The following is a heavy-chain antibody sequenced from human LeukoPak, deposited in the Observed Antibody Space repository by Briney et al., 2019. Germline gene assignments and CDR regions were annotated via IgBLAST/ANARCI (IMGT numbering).Heavy chain of an antibody. CDR3: XXXLARIGARQSDY. Sequence: GGSLRLSCAASGFTFNNYAMTWVRQAPGKGLEWVSTIIDSGGSTYYADSVKGRFTISRDISKNTLYLQMNSLRGEDTAPYYCXXXLARIGARQSDYWGQGTLVTVSS. V-gene: IGHV3-23*01. CDR2: IIDSGGST. CDR1: GFTFNNYA. D-gene: IGHD6-6*01. J-gene: IGHJ4*02.